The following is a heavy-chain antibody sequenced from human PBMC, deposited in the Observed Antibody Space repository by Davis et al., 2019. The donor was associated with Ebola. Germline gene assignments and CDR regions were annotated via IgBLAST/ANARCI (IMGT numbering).Heavy chain of an antibody. D-gene: IGHD6-6*01. CDR2: IYNRRST. Sequence: PSETLSLTCTMSGGAIGSYYWSWLRLPPGKGLEWIGYIYNRRSTDYNPSLKSRVTISVDTSKNQFSLRLTSAIVADTAMYFCARGPPSIAARLFDSWGQGIPVTVSS. CDR1: GGAIGSYY. CDR3: ARGPPSIAARLFDS. V-gene: IGHV4-59*01. J-gene: IGHJ4*02.